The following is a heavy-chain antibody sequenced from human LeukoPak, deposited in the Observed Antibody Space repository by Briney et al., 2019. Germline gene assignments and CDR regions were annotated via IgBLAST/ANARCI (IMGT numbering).Heavy chain of an antibody. D-gene: IGHD3-22*01. CDR1: GFTFSSYS. CDR2: ISSSSSYI. Sequence: PGGSLRLSCAASGFTFSSYSMNWVRQAPGKGLEWVSPISSSSSYIYYADSVKGRFTISRDNAKNSLYLQMNGLRAEDTAVYYCARVYDSSGYYYGFDYWGQGTLVTVSS. V-gene: IGHV3-21*01. CDR3: ARVYDSSGYYYGFDY. J-gene: IGHJ4*02.